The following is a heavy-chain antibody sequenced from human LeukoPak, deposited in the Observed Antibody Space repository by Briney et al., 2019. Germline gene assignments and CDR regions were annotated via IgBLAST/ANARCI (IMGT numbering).Heavy chain of an antibody. Sequence: SETLSLICTVSGGSISSYYWSWIRQPPGKGLEWIGYIYYSGSTNYNPSLKSRVTISVDTSKNQFSLKLSSVTAADTAVYYCAREVVVAATSTPNWFDPWGQGTLVTVSS. CDR2: IYYSGST. CDR1: GGSISSYY. V-gene: IGHV4-59*01. D-gene: IGHD2-15*01. CDR3: AREVVVAATSTPNWFDP. J-gene: IGHJ5*02.